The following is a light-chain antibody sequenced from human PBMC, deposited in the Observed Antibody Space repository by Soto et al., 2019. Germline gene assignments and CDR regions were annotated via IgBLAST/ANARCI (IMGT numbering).Light chain of an antibody. CDR1: QSISTW. J-gene: IGKJ1*01. CDR2: KTS. Sequence: DIQMTQSPSTLSSSVGDRVTINCRASQSISTWLAWYQQKPGRAPNLLIYKTSNLERGVPSRFSGSGSGTEVTHTIISLQPDDFATYYCQQYNTYSPWTFGQGTMVEIK. V-gene: IGKV1-5*03. CDR3: QQYNTYSPWT.